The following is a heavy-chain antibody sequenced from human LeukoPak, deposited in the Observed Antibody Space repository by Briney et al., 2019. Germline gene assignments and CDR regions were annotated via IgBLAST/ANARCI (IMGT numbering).Heavy chain of an antibody. D-gene: IGHD5/OR15-5a*01. Sequence: ASVKVSCKASGNDFSDFYFNWVRQTPERGLEWVGWINPHSRATHYAQRFRGRVTMEASITTAYMELNSLTSDDTAVYYCVTTSVTHTRDPWGQGTLVTVSS. CDR2: INPHSRAT. V-gene: IGHV1-2*02. CDR1: GNDFSDFY. CDR3: VTTSVTHTRDP. J-gene: IGHJ5*02.